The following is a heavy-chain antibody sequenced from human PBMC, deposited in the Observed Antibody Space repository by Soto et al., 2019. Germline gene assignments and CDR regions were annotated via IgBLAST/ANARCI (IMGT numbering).Heavy chain of an antibody. J-gene: IGHJ4*02. CDR3: ARLYSGTRPPDY. CDR2: IYYSGST. V-gene: IGHV4-39*01. Sequence: ETLSLTCTVSGGSISSRTYYWGWIREPPGKGLEWIGSIYYSGSTYYNPSLKSRVSISVDTSKNQISLRLRSVTAADTAVYYCARLYSGTRPPDYWGQGTLVTAPQ. D-gene: IGHD1-26*01. CDR1: GGSISSRTYY.